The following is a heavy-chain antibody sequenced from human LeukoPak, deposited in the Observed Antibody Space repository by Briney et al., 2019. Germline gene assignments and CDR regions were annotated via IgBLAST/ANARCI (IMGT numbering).Heavy chain of an antibody. CDR1: GYSFTYYD. J-gene: IGHJ3*02. CDR2: INPNSGGT. CDR3: ARPTTRLVTAILVSTFDT. D-gene: IGHD2-21*02. Sequence: ASVKVSFKASGYSFTYYDIHWVRQAPGQGLEWMGRINPNSGGTNFAQRFQGRVTMTRDTSITKAYMELSRLRSDDTAIYYCARPTTRLVTAILVSTFDTWGQRTTVTASS. V-gene: IGHV1-2*06.